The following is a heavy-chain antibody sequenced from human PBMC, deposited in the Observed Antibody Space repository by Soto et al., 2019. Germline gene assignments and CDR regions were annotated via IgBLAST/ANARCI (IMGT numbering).Heavy chain of an antibody. CDR2: INPSGGST. Sequence: QVQLVQSGAEVKKPGASVKVSCKASGYTFTSYYMHWVRQAPGQGLEWMGIINPSGGSTSYAQKFQGRVTMTRDTSTSTVYMELSSLRSEDTAVYYCARDSGYYDSSGSFDYWGQGTLVTVSS. D-gene: IGHD3-22*01. CDR3: ARDSGYYDSSGSFDY. V-gene: IGHV1-46*01. J-gene: IGHJ4*02. CDR1: GYTFTSYY.